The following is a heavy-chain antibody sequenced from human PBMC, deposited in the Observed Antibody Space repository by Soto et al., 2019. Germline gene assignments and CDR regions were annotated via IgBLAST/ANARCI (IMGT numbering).Heavy chain of an antibody. J-gene: IGHJ6*02. CDR3: AKDVFGGRFAYVYGMDV. D-gene: IGHD3-10*01. Sequence: ASVKVSCKASGYTFTSYGISWVRQAPGQGLEWMGWISGYNGNTNYVQKLQGRVTMTTDTSTSTAYMELRSLRSDDTAVYYCAKDVFGGRFAYVYGMDVWGQGTTVTVS. CDR2: ISGYNGNT. V-gene: IGHV1-18*01. CDR1: GYTFTSYG.